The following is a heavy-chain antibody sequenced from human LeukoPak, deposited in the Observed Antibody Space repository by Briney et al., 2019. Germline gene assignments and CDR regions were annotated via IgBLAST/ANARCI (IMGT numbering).Heavy chain of an antibody. V-gene: IGHV1-69*13. D-gene: IGHD5-12*01. J-gene: IGHJ6*02. CDR1: GGTFSSYA. CDR3: ARDLRGYSYYYGMDV. CDR2: IIPIFGTA. Sequence: ASVKVSCKASGGTFSSYAISWVRQAPGQGLEWMGGIIPIFGTANYAQKFQGRVTITADESTSTAYMGLSSLRSEDTAVYYCARDLRGYSYYYGMDVWGQGTTVTVSS.